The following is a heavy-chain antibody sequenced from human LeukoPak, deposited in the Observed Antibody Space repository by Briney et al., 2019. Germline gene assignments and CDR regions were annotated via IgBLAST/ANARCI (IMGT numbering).Heavy chain of an antibody. CDR3: ARGGGNSSSLPEDY. D-gene: IGHD6-6*01. V-gene: IGHV4-34*01. Sequence: SETLSLTCAVYGGSFSGYYWSWIRQPPGKGLEWIGEINHSGSTNYNPSLKSRVTISVDTSKNQFSLKLSSVTAADTAVYYCARGGGNSSSLPEDYWGQGTLVTVS. CDR2: INHSGST. CDR1: GGSFSGYY. J-gene: IGHJ4*02.